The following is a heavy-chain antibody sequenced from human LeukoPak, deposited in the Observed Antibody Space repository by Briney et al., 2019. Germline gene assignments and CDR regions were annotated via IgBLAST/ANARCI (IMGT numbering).Heavy chain of an antibody. CDR2: FDPEDGET. CDR1: GYTLTELS. Sequence: ASVKVSCKVSGYTLTELSMHWVRQAPGKGLEWMGGFDPEDGETIYAQKFQGRVTITTDESTSTAYMELSSLRSEDTPVYYCATYCSSTSCYPQEVDYWGQGTLVTVSS. CDR3: ATYCSSTSCYPQEVDY. D-gene: IGHD2-2*01. V-gene: IGHV1-24*01. J-gene: IGHJ4*02.